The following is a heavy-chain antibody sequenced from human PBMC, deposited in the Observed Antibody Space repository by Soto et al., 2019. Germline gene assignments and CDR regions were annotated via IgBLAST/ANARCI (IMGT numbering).Heavy chain of an antibody. CDR2: INHSGST. Sequence: QVQLQQWGAGLLKPSETLSLTCAVYGGSFSGYYWSWIRQPPGKGLEWIGEINHSGSTNYNPSLKRRGTLTGSTAKNQFSLKLSSVTAADTAVYYCARGGSSSFDYWGQGTLVTVSS. J-gene: IGHJ4*02. V-gene: IGHV4-34*01. CDR3: ARGGSSSFDY. CDR1: GGSFSGYY. D-gene: IGHD6-13*01.